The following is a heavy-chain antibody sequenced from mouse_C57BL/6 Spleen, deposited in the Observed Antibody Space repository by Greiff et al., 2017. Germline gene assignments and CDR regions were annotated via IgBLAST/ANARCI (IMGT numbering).Heavy chain of an antibody. CDR2: IYPGSGST. J-gene: IGHJ2*01. CDR3: AREITTVVARFDY. CDR1: GYTFTSYW. D-gene: IGHD1-1*01. V-gene: IGHV1-55*01. Sequence: VKLQQPGAELVKPGASVKMSCKASGYTFTSYWITWVKQRPGQGLEWIGDIYPGSGSTNYNEKFKSKATLTVDTSSSTAYMQLSSLTSEDSAVYYCAREITTVVARFDYWGQGTTLTVSS.